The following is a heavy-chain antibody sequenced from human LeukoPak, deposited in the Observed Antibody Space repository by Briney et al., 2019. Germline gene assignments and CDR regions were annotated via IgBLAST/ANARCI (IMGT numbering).Heavy chain of an antibody. V-gene: IGHV3-23*01. D-gene: IGHD2-2*01. CDR3: AKDAVRVGSCSSTSCYSDPVDY. CDR1: GFTFSRYA. J-gene: IGHJ4*02. Sequence: GGSLRLSCAASGFTFSRYAMSWVRQAPGKGLEWVSALSASGGSTYYADSVKGRFTISRDNSRNTLFLQMNSLRAEDTAVYYCAKDAVRVGSCSSTSCYSDPVDYWGQGTLVTLSS. CDR2: LSASGGST.